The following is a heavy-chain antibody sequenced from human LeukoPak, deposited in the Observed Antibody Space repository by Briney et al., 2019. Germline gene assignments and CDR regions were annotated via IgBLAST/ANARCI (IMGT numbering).Heavy chain of an antibody. J-gene: IGHJ4*02. CDR3: ARKLHYYGSGSALDN. CDR1: GYTFTTYA. Sequence: GASVTVSCKASGYTFTTYAMTWVRQAPGQGLEWMGIINPSGGSTSYAQKFQGRVTMTRDTSTSTVYMELSSLRSEDTAVYYCARKLHYYGSGSALDNWGQGTLVTVSS. D-gene: IGHD3-10*01. CDR2: INPSGGST. V-gene: IGHV1-46*01.